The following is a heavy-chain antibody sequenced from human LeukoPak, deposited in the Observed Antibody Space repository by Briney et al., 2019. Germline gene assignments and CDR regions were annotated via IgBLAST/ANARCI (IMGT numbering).Heavy chain of an antibody. Sequence: PGGSLRLSCAASGFTVSSNYMSWVRQAPGKGLEWVSVIYSGGSTYYADSVKGRFTISRDNSKNTLYLQINSLRAEDTAVYYCARDRGYYYDSSGYQDWGQGTLVIVSS. D-gene: IGHD3-22*01. V-gene: IGHV3-66*01. CDR2: IYSGGST. CDR1: GFTVSSNY. CDR3: ARDRGYYYDSSGYQD. J-gene: IGHJ4*02.